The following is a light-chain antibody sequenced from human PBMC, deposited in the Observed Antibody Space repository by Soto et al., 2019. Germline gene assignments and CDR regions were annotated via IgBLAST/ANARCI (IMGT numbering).Light chain of an antibody. CDR1: GGSIASNY. CDR2: EDD. J-gene: IGLJ2*01. CDR3: QSSDIRYVV. V-gene: IGLV6-57*02. Sequence: NFMLTQPHSVSESPGKTVTISCTGSGGSIASNYVQWFQQRPGSAPTTVIYEDDQRPSGVPDRFSGSIDSSSNSASLTISGLKTEDEADYYCQSSDIRYVVFGGGTKLTVL.